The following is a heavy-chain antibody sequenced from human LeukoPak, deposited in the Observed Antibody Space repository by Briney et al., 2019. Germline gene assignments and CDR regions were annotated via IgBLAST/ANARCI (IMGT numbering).Heavy chain of an antibody. D-gene: IGHD4-17*01. Sequence: PSEALSLTCAVSGYSISSGYYLGWIRQPPGKGLEWIGSIYQSGSTYYNPSPKSRVTISVDTPKNQFSLKLSSVTAADTAVYYCARKGDYDGYAFDYWGQGTLVTVSS. CDR1: GYSISSGYY. V-gene: IGHV4-38-2*01. J-gene: IGHJ4*02. CDR2: IYQSGST. CDR3: ARKGDYDGYAFDY.